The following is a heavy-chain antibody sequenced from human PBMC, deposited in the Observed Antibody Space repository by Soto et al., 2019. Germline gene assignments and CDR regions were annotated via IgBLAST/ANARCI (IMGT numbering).Heavy chain of an antibody. CDR3: ARITYYYGSGSYYGMDV. Sequence: GESLKISCKGSGYSFTSYWIGWVRQMPGKGLEWMGIIYPGDSDTRYSPSFQGQVTISAVKSISTAYLQWSSLKASDTAMYYCARITYYYGSGSYYGMDVWGQGTTVTVSS. CDR1: GYSFTSYW. J-gene: IGHJ6*02. V-gene: IGHV5-51*01. CDR2: IYPGDSDT. D-gene: IGHD3-10*01.